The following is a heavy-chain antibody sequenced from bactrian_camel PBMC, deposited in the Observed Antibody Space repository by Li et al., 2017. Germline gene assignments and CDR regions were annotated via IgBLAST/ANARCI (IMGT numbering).Heavy chain of an antibody. CDR1: GFTVSAYA. Sequence: VQLVESGGGLVQPGGSLRISCEASGFTVSAYAMSWVRQAPGKGLEWVSVINTGGGSTYYADSVKGRFTISQDNAKNTVYLQMNSLEPEDTAMYYCAAAPRWAYYALLRLSSSITDFGSWGQGTQVTVS. J-gene: IGHJ6*01. D-gene: IGHD3*01. V-gene: IGHV3S40*01. CDR3: AAAPRWAYYALLRLSSSITDFGS. CDR2: INTGGGST.